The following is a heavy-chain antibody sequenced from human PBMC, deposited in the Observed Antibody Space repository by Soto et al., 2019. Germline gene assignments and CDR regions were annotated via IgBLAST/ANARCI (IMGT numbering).Heavy chain of an antibody. CDR1: GGSFTSNNW. CDR2: IYRTGST. D-gene: IGHD1-7*01. J-gene: IGHJ4*02. Sequence: SETLSLTCAVSGGSFTSNNWWTWVRQPPGQGLEWIGEIYRTGSTNYNPSLKSRVTISLDKSENQFSLKVTSLTAADTAVYYCESRDRGTSVDYGGQGSFVTVSS. CDR3: ESRDRGTSVDY. V-gene: IGHV4-4*02.